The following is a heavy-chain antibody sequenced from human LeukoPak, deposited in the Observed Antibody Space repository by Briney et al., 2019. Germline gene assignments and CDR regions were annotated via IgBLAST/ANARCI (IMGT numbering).Heavy chain of an antibody. Sequence: KASETLSLTCTVSGGSISSSSYYWGWIRQPPGKGLEWIGSIYYSGSTYYNPSLKSRVTISVDTSKNQFSLKLSSVTAADTAVYYCASYYGDYTDAFDIWGQGTMVTVSS. J-gene: IGHJ3*02. V-gene: IGHV4-39*07. D-gene: IGHD4-17*01. CDR1: GGSISSSSYY. CDR2: IYYSGST. CDR3: ASYYGDYTDAFDI.